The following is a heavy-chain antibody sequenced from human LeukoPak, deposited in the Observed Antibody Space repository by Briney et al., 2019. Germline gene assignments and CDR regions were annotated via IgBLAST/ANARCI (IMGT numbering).Heavy chain of an antibody. D-gene: IGHD3-9*01. CDR2: IYYSGST. Sequence: SETLSLTCTVSGVSISSSSYHWGWIRQPPGKGLEWIESIYYSGSTYYSPSLKSRVTISVDTSKNQFSLKMSAVIAADTAVYYCASLLTYFDYWGQGTLVTVSS. CDR3: ASLLTYFDY. V-gene: IGHV4-39*01. CDR1: GVSISSSSYH. J-gene: IGHJ4*02.